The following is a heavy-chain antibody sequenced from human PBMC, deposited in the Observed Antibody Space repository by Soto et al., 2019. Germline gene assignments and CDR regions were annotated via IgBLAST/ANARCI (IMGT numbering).Heavy chain of an antibody. V-gene: IGHV3-74*01. D-gene: IGHD2-21*01. Sequence: EVQLVESGGGLVQPGGSLRLSCAASGFTFSSNWMHWVRRVPGRGLVWVARINTDGSATNYVDSVKGRFTVSRDNAKNTLYLQMHSLRVEDTAVYYCARDGEGFWGQGTLVTVSS. J-gene: IGHJ4*02. CDR3: ARDGEGF. CDR2: INTDGSAT. CDR1: GFTFSSNW.